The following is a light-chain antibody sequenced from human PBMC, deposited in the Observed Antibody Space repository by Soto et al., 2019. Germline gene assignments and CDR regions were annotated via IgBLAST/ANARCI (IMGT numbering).Light chain of an antibody. CDR2: TTS. V-gene: IGKV1-39*01. J-gene: IGKJ1*01. Sequence: DVQLTQSPSPLSASVGDRVTITCRASQSISYYLNWYQQKPGRAPRLLIYTTSSLQSGVPSKFSGSASGTDFTLTISSLKPEDFATYYCQQSYTTPWTFGQGTKVDIK. CDR1: QSISYY. CDR3: QQSYTTPWT.